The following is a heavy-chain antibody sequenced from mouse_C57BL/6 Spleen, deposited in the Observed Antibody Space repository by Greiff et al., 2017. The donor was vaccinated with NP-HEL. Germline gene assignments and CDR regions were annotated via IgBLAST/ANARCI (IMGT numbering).Heavy chain of an antibody. J-gene: IGHJ2*01. D-gene: IGHD4-1*02. CDR2: IYPRSGNT. V-gene: IGHV1-81*01. CDR1: GYTFTSYG. Sequence: QVQLQQSGAELARPGASVKLSCKASGYTFTSYGISWVKQRTGQGLEWIGEIYPRSGNTYYNEKFKGKATLTADKSSSSAYMELRSLTSEDSAVYFCARSQLGEGPYFDYWGQGTTLTVSS. CDR3: ARSQLGEGPYFDY.